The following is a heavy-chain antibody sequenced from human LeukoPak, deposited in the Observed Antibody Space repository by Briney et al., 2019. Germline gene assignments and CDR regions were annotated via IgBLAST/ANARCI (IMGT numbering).Heavy chain of an antibody. CDR1: GGSISSSSYY. J-gene: IGHJ6*03. Sequence: SETLSLTCTVSGGSISSSSYYWGWIRQPPGKGLEWIGSIYYSGSTYYNPSLKSRVTISVDTSKNQFSLKLSSVTAADTAVYYCARGARDSMWLSVYEYYMDVWGKGTTVTISS. CDR2: IYYSGST. CDR3: ARGARDSMWLSVYEYYMDV. V-gene: IGHV4-39*07. D-gene: IGHD2-8*01.